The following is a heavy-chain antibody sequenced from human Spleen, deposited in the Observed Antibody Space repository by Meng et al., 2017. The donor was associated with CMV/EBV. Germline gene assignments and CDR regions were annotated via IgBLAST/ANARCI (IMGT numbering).Heavy chain of an antibody. V-gene: IGHV4-59*12. J-gene: IGHJ6*02. CDR3: VRIGQVSTTYYYYYGMGV. D-gene: IGHD5/OR15-5a*01. CDR2: IYYSGST. CDR1: GGSISSYY. Sequence: GSLRLSCTVYGGSISSYYWSWIRQPSGKGLEWMGYIYYSGSTNYNPSLKSRVTISVDTSKNQFSLKVNSVTAADTALYSCVRIGQVSTTYYYYYGMGVWGRGTTVTVSS.